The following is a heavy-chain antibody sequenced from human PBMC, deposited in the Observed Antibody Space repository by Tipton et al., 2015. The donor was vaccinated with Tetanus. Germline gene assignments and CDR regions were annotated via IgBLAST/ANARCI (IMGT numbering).Heavy chain of an antibody. J-gene: IGHJ4*02. D-gene: IGHD3-3*01. CDR2: ISDSGLS. Sequence: TLSLTCTVSGGSIRSGDYSWNWIRQPPGKGLEWLAYISDSGLSNSNYFLKSRITISRDTSKNQFSLRLTSVTAADTAVYYCARANYEFPNKGPFDSWGQGTLVIVSS. CDR1: GGSIRSGDYS. CDR3: ARANYEFPNKGPFDS. V-gene: IGHV4-61*08.